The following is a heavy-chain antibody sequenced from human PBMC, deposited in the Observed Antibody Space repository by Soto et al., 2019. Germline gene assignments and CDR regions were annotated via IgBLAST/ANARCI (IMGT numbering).Heavy chain of an antibody. J-gene: IGHJ5*02. V-gene: IGHV4-31*03. CDR3: ARVPLAYCGGDCYRGSWFDP. D-gene: IGHD2-21*02. CDR1: GGSISSGGYY. CDR2: IYYSGST. Sequence: PSETLSLTCTVSGGSISSGGYYWSWIRQHPGKGLEWIGYIYYSGSTYYNPSLKSRVTISVDTSKNQFSLKLSSVTAADTAVYYCARVPLAYCGGDCYRGSWFDPWGQGTLVTVSS.